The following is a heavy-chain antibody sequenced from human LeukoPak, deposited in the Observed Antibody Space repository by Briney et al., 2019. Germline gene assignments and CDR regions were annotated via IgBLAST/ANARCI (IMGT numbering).Heavy chain of an antibody. CDR1: GFTSSIYS. CDR2: ISSSSSYI. V-gene: IGHV3-21*01. Sequence: GGSLRLSCAASGFTSSIYSMNWVRQAPGKGLEWVSSISSSSSYIYYADSVKGRFTISRDNAKNSLYLQMNSLRAEDTAVYYCARDPPTQIDPWGQGTLVTVSS. J-gene: IGHJ5*02. CDR3: ARDPPTQIDP. D-gene: IGHD4-11*01.